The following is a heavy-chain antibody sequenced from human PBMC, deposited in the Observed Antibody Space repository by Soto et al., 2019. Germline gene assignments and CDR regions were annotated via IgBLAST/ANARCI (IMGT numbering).Heavy chain of an antibody. CDR2: INHSGST. D-gene: IGHD4-17*01. CDR1: GGSFSGYY. V-gene: IGHV4-34*01. CDR3: ARGTRWIPQYGMDV. J-gene: IGHJ6*02. Sequence: QVQLQQWGAGLLKPSETLSLTCAVYGGSFSGYYWSWIRQPPGKGLEWIGEINHSGSTNYNPSLKSRVTISVDTSKNQFSLKLSSVTAADTAVYYCARGTRWIPQYGMDVWGQGTTVTVSS.